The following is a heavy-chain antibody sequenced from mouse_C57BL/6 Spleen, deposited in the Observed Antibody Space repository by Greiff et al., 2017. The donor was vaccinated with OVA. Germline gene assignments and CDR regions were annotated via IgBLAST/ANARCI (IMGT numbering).Heavy chain of an antibody. Sequence: EVKLMESEGGLVQPGSSMKLSCTASGFTFSDYYMAWVRQVPEKGLEWVANINYDGSSTYYLDSLKSRFIISRDNAKNILYLQMSSLKSEDTATYYCARRVRSYWYFDVWGTGTTVTVSS. CDR1: GFTFSDYY. CDR2: INYDGSST. D-gene: IGHD2-12*01. CDR3: ARRVRSYWYFDV. J-gene: IGHJ1*03. V-gene: IGHV5-16*01.